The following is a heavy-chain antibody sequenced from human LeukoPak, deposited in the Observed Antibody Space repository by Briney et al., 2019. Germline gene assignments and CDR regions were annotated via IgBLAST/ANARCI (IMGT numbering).Heavy chain of an antibody. J-gene: IGHJ4*02. CDR3: ARASRMVRGVITPPLVDY. D-gene: IGHD3-10*01. Sequence: ASVKVSCKASGYTFTSYGISWVRQAPGQGLEWRGRISAYNGNTNYAQKLQGRVTMTTDTSTSTAYMELRSLRSDDTAVYYCARASRMVRGVITPPLVDYWGQGTPVTVSS. V-gene: IGHV1-18*01. CDR2: ISAYNGNT. CDR1: GYTFTSYG.